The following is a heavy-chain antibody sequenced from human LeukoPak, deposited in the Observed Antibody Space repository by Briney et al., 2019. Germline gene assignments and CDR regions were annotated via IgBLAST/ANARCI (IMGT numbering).Heavy chain of an antibody. J-gene: IGHJ6*03. CDR3: ARDRPTNYDFWSGYYHYMDV. CDR1: GFTFSSYA. CDR2: ISYDGSNK. D-gene: IGHD3-3*01. Sequence: GGSLRLSCAASGFTFSSYAMHWVRQAPGKGLEWVAVISYDGSNKYYADSVKGRFTISRDNSKNTLYLQMNSLRAEDTAVYYCARDRPTNYDFWSGYYHYMDVWGKGTTVTVSS. V-gene: IGHV3-30-3*01.